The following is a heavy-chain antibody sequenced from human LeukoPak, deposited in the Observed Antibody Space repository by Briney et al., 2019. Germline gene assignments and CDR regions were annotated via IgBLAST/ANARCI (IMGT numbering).Heavy chain of an antibody. CDR2: ICGSGGDT. CDR1: GFTFSTYA. V-gene: IGHV3-23*01. CDR3: VPLGGLGYYQYGMDV. D-gene: IGHD3/OR15-3a*01. J-gene: IGHJ6*02. Sequence: GGSLRLSCVVSGFTFSTYAMSWVRRAPGKGLEWVSGICGSGGDTFYADSVRGRFTVSRDNSKNTLFLQIDSLRTEDTAVYYCVPLGGLGYYQYGMDVWGRGTTVTASS.